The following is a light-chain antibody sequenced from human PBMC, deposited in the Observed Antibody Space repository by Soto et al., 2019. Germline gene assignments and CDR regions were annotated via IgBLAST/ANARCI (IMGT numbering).Light chain of an antibody. CDR2: DAS. Sequence: MTQSPATMSMSPGEVATLSCRASQSVSSYLAWYQQKPGQAPRLLIYDASNRATGIPARFSGSGSGTDFTLTISSLEPEDFAVYYCQQRYNWPPTFGQGTKV. V-gene: IGKV3-11*01. J-gene: IGKJ1*01. CDR1: QSVSSY. CDR3: QQRYNWPPT.